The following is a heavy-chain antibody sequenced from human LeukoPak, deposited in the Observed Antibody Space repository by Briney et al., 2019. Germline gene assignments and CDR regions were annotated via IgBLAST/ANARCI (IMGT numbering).Heavy chain of an antibody. CDR1: GGTFSSYA. J-gene: IGHJ4*02. CDR3: ARCHYGSGSYYTPYFDY. CDR2: IIPIFGTA. V-gene: IGHV1-69*13. D-gene: IGHD3-10*01. Sequence: ASVKVSCKASGGTFSSYAISWVRQAPGQGLEWMGGIIPIFGTANYAQKFQGRVTITADESTSTAYMELSSLRSEDTAVYYCARCHYGSGSYYTPYFDYWGRGTLVTVSS.